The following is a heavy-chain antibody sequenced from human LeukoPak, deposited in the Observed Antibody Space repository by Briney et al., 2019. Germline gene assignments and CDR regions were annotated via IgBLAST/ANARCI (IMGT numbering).Heavy chain of an antibody. CDR2: INHSGST. Sequence: PSETLSLTCTVSGGSISSYYWSWIRQPPGKGLEWIGEINHSGSTNYNPSLKSRVTISVDTSKNQFSLKLSSVTAADTAVYYCARRLEQWLYSAVDYWGQGTLVTVSS. V-gene: IGHV4-34*01. CDR1: GGSISSYY. J-gene: IGHJ4*02. CDR3: ARRLEQWLYSAVDY. D-gene: IGHD6-19*01.